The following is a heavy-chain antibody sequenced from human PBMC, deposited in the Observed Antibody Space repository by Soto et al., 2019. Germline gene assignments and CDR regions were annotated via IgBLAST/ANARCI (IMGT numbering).Heavy chain of an antibody. CDR2: VSPLFGAA. CDR1: GGSLKGYV. D-gene: IGHD3-10*01. Sequence: SVKVSCKASGGSLKGYVIGWVRQAPGQGLEWMGGVSPLFGAANYAQKFQARVTIIADASTSTVNMELSSLTSEDTALYYCARVPYYASGSYSPYAMDFWGQGTPVTVSS. J-gene: IGHJ6*02. CDR3: ARVPYYASGSYSPYAMDF. V-gene: IGHV1-69*13.